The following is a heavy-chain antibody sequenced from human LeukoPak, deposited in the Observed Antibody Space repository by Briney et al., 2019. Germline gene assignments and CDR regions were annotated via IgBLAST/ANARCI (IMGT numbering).Heavy chain of an antibody. D-gene: IGHD5-18*01. CDR2: ITGSGDST. V-gene: IGHV3-23*01. CDR1: GFTFSSYG. J-gene: IGHJ5*02. Sequence: GGSLRLSCAASGFTFSSYGLSWVRQAPGKGLEWASGITGSGDSTFYADSVKGRFTISRDNSKNTLYLQMNSLRADDTAVYYCGRDGRLIQLWFDPWGQGTLVTVSS. CDR3: GRDGRLIQLWFDP.